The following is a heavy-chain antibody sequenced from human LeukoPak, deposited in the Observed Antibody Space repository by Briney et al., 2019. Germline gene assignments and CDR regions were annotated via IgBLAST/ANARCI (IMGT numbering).Heavy chain of an antibody. CDR2: INHSGST. CDR3: ARHLGGFDY. CDR1: GGSFSGYY. Sequence: SETLSLTCAVYGGSFSGYYWSWIRQPPGKGLEWIGEINHSGSTNYNPSLKSRVTISIDTSKNHFSLKLSSVTAADTAVYYCARHLGGFDYWGQGTLVTVSS. V-gene: IGHV4-34*01. J-gene: IGHJ4*02. D-gene: IGHD1-26*01.